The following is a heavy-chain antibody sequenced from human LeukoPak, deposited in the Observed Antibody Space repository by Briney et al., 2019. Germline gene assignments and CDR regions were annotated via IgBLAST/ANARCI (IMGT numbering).Heavy chain of an antibody. Sequence: GRSLRLSCAASGFTFNAHAMHWVRQAPGKGLEWVAVISYDGTNKFYADSVKGRFTISRDNSKNTLYLQMNSLRAEDTAVYYCARPGMSFGWSYFDYWGQGTLVTVSS. V-gene: IGHV3-30-3*01. CDR2: ISYDGTNK. D-gene: IGHD6-19*01. J-gene: IGHJ4*02. CDR3: ARPGMSFGWSYFDY. CDR1: GFTFNAHA.